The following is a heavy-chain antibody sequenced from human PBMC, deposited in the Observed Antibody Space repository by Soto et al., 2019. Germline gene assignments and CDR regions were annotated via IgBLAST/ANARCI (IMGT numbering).Heavy chain of an antibody. J-gene: IGHJ6*02. CDR2: ISSSSSYI. CDR1: GFTFSSYS. V-gene: IGHV3-21*01. D-gene: IGHD3-10*01. CDR3: AREGVQHGSGPYYYYGMDV. Sequence: EVQLVESGGGLVKPGGSLRLSCAASGFTFSSYSMNWVRQAPRKGLEWVSSISSSSSYIYYSDSVKGRFTISRDNAKNSLYLQMNSLRAEDTAVYYCAREGVQHGSGPYYYYGMDVWGQGTTVTVSS.